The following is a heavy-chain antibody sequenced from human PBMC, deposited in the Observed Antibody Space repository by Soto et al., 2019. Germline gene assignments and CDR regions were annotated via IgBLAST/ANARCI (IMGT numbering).Heavy chain of an antibody. CDR2: ITGSGDTT. V-gene: IGHV3-23*01. J-gene: IGHJ4*02. CDR1: GFTFSSYA. CDR3: AKVFSGWQFDY. D-gene: IGHD6-19*01. Sequence: EVQLLESGGRLVQPGGSLRLSCAASGFTFSSYAMSWVRQAPGKGLEWVSAITGSGDTTNYADSVRGRFIISRDNSKNTLYLQMNSLRVDDTAMYYCAKVFSGWQFDYWGQGTLVTVSS.